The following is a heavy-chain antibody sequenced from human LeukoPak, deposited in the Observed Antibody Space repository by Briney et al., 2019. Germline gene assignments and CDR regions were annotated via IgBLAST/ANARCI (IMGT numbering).Heavy chain of an antibody. V-gene: IGHV3-9*03. CDR1: GFTFDDYV. J-gene: IGHJ3*02. Sequence: GRSLRLSCAASGFTFDDYVMHWVRQAPGKGLEWVSGISWNSGSIGYADSVKGRFTISRDNAKNSLYLQMNSLRAEDMALYYCVKANYYDSSGYYPGGAFDIWGQGTMVTVSS. CDR2: ISWNSGSI. D-gene: IGHD3-22*01. CDR3: VKANYYDSSGYYPGGAFDI.